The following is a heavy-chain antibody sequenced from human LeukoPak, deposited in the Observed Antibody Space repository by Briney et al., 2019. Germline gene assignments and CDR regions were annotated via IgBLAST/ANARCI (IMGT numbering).Heavy chain of an antibody. D-gene: IGHD6-25*01. CDR2: IYSGGST. J-gene: IGHJ6*02. V-gene: IGHV3-66*01. CDR1: GFTVSSNY. CDR3: ASPLSGGLYYYYGMDV. Sequence: GGSLRLSCAASGFTVSSNYMSWVRHAPGKGLEWVSVIYSGGSTYYADSVKGRCTISRDNSKNTLYLQMNSLRAEDTAVYYCASPLSGGLYYYYGMDVWGQGTTVTVSS.